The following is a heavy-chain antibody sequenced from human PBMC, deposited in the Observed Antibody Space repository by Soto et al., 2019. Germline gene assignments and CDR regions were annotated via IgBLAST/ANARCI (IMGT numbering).Heavy chain of an antibody. V-gene: IGHV1-3*01. CDR1: GYTFTSYA. CDR3: ARSITGGDYFDY. CDR2: INAGNGNT. Sequence: ASVKVSCKASGYTFTSYAMHWVRQAPGQRLEWMGWINAGNGNTKYSQKFQGRVTITRDTSASTAYMELSSLRSEDTAVYYCARSITGGDYFDYWGQGTLVTVSS. J-gene: IGHJ4*02. D-gene: IGHD1-20*01.